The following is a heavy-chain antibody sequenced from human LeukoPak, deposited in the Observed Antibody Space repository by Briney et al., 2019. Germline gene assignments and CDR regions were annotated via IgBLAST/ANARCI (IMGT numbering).Heavy chain of an antibody. CDR3: ARGLYYYDSSGYYQLSWYFDL. D-gene: IGHD3-22*01. J-gene: IGHJ2*01. V-gene: IGHV3-21*01. Sequence: GGSLRLSCAASGFTFSSYSMNWVRQAPGKGLEWVSSISSSSSYIYYADSVKGRFTISRDNAKNSPYLQMNSLRAEDTAVYYCARGLYYYDSSGYYQLSWYFDLWGRGTLVTVSS. CDR2: ISSSSSYI. CDR1: GFTFSSYS.